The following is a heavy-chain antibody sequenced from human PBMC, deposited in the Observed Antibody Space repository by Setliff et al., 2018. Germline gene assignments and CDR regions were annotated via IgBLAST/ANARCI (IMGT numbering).Heavy chain of an antibody. Sequence: SETLSLRLSCAASGFTFSSYSMNWVRQPPGKGLEWIGEINHSGSTNYNPSLKSRVAISVDTSKNQFSLKLSSVTAADTAVYYCARVGGDYPDYWGQGTLVTVSS. CDR3: ARVGGDYPDY. D-gene: IGHD3-10*01. CDR1: GFTFSSYS. V-gene: IGHV4-34*01. J-gene: IGHJ4*02. CDR2: INHSGST.